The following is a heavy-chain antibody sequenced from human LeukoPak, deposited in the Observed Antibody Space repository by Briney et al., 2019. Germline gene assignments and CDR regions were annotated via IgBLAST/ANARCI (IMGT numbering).Heavy chain of an antibody. D-gene: IGHD5-24*01. V-gene: IGHV4-31*03. J-gene: IGHJ4*02. CDR2: IYYSGST. Sequence: SQTLSLTCTVSGGSISSGGYYWSWIRQHPGKGLEWIGYIYYSGSTNYNPSLKSRVTISVDTSKNQFSLKLSSVTAADTAVYYCARDRRDGYNRYDYWGQGTLVTVSS. CDR1: GGSISSGGYY. CDR3: ARDRRDGYNRYDY.